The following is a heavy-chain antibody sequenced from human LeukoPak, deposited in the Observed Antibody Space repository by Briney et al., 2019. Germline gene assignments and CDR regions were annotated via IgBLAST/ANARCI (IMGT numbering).Heavy chain of an antibody. CDR1: GLTFSSYS. CDR3: ARDCEWCGSGSYPTLLFRYYGMDV. J-gene: IGHJ6*02. D-gene: IGHD3-10*01. V-gene: IGHV3-48*01. Sequence: GGPLRLSCAASGLTFSSYSMNWVRQAPGKGLEWVSYISSSSSTIYYADSVKGRFTISRDNAKNSLYLQMNSLRAEDTAVYYCARDCEWCGSGSYPTLLFRYYGMDVWGQGTTVTVSS. CDR2: ISSSSSTI.